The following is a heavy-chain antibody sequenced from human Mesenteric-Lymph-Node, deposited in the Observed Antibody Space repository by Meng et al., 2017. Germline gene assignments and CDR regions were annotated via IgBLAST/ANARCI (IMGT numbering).Heavy chain of an antibody. CDR3: ARGLYTTSWDPPDF. CDR2: IYPSGSSK. V-gene: IGHV1-46*01. Sequence: QGEVVQSGGEAKRPVASVKFSCKASGYAFTSYSIHWVRQVPGQGLEWLGLIYPSGSSKTYAEKFQDRITMTSDKSTTTVYMELRSLRSDDTAVYYCARGLYTTSWDPPDFWGQGTLVTVSS. D-gene: IGHD2-2*01. J-gene: IGHJ4*02. CDR1: GYAFTSYS.